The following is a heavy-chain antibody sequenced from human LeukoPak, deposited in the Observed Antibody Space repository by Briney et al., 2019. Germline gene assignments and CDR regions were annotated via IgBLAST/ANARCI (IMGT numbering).Heavy chain of an antibody. V-gene: IGHV3-9*01. CDR3: AKDLAAAGTPLNYYGMDV. J-gene: IGHJ6*02. CDR1: GFTFDDYA. D-gene: IGHD6-13*01. Sequence: PGRSLRLSCAASGFTFDDYAMHWVRQAPGKGLEWVSGISWNSGSIGYADSVKGRFTISRDNAKNSLYLQMSSLRAEDTALYYCAKDLAAAGTPLNYYGMDVWGQGTTVTVSS. CDR2: ISWNSGSI.